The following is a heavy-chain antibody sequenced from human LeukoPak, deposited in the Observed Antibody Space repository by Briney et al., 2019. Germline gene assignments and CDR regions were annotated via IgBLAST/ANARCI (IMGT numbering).Heavy chain of an antibody. CDR2: ISYDGSDK. CDR3: AKDGGRGYTYSDC. CDR1: GFTFSSYG. D-gene: IGHD3-22*01. V-gene: IGHV3-30*18. Sequence: PGRSLRLSCAASGFTFSSYGMHWVRQAPGKGLEWVAVISYDGSDKYYADSVNGRFAISRDNSQNTLYLQMNSLTAEDTAVYYCAKDGGRGYTYSDCWGQGTLVTVSS. J-gene: IGHJ4*02.